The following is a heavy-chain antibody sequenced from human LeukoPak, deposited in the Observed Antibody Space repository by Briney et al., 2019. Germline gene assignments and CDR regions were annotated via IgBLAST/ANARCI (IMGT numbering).Heavy chain of an antibody. Sequence: GGSLRLSCAASGFTFSSYSMNWVRQAPGKGLEWVSGISWNSGSIGYADSVKGRFTISRDNAKNSLYLQMNSLRAEDTALYYCAKDGGGQWLVHFDYWGQGTLVTVSS. J-gene: IGHJ4*02. CDR1: GFTFSSYS. V-gene: IGHV3-9*01. CDR3: AKDGGGQWLVHFDY. CDR2: ISWNSGSI. D-gene: IGHD6-19*01.